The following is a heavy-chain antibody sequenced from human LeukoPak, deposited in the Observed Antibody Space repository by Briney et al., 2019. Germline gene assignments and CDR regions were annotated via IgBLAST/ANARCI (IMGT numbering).Heavy chain of an antibody. J-gene: IGHJ4*02. CDR3: ASKSGSGSYYLGYFDH. CDR2: IYNSEST. D-gene: IGHD3-10*01. V-gene: IGHV4-61*01. CDR1: GDSVSSGSYY. Sequence: SETLSLTCTVSGDSVSSGSYYWSWIRQPPGKGLEWIGNIYNSESTNNNPSLKSRVTISVETTKNQFSLNLSSVTAADTAVYYCASKSGSGSYYLGYFDHWGQGTLVTVSS.